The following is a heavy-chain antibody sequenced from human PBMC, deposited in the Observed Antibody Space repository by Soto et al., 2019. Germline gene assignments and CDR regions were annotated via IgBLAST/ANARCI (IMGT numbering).Heavy chain of an antibody. CDR2: IDPSDSYT. D-gene: IGHD2-21*01. CDR3: ARHEFTFGACDY. J-gene: IGHJ4*02. V-gene: IGHV5-10-1*01. Sequence: EVQLVHSGAEVKKPGESLRISCKGSGYSFTNYWISWVRQMPGKGLEWMGRIDPSDSYTNYSPSFQGHVTISVDRSISTAYRQWGSRKASDTAMYYCARHEFTFGACDYWGQGTLVTVSS. CDR1: GYSFTNYW.